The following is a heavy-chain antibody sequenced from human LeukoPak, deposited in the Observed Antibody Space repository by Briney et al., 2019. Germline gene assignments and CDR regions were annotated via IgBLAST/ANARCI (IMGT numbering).Heavy chain of an antibody. Sequence: GGSLRLSCAASGFTFSSYGMHWVRQAPGKGLEWVAIIWYDGSNEYYGDSVQGRFTISRGNSNNTLYLQMNNLRAEDTAVYYCARDFNSGWADYWGQGTKVTVSS. CDR2: IWYDGSNE. CDR3: ARDFNSGWADY. J-gene: IGHJ4*02. CDR1: GFTFSSYG. D-gene: IGHD6-19*01. V-gene: IGHV3-33*01.